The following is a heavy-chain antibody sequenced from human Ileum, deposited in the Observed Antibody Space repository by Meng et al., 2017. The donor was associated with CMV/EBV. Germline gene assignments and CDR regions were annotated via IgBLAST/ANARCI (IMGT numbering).Heavy chain of an antibody. Sequence: KASGYTFTGYYMHWVRQAPGQGLEWMGWINPNSGGTNYAQKFQGRVTMTRDTSISTAYMELSRLRSDDTAVYYCARDLSRSLSKAFDYWGQGTLVTVSS. J-gene: IGHJ4*02. CDR1: GYTFTGYY. V-gene: IGHV1-2*02. CDR3: ARDLSRSLSKAFDY. CDR2: INPNSGGT. D-gene: IGHD3-16*02.